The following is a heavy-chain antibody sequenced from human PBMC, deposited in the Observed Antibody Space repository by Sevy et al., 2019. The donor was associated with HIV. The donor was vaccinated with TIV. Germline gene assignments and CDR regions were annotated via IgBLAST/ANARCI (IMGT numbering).Heavy chain of an antibody. Sequence: GGPLRLSCEASGFAFRDSAIHWVRQSPGKGLEWVALISHGGSYEYYVDSVKGRFTVSSDRSKNILYLQMDSLRAEDTAVYYCARMVSGGLRWELIKENAFDIWGQGTAVTVSS. V-gene: IGHV3-30-3*01. CDR3: ARMVSGGLRWELIKENAFDI. D-gene: IGHD4-17*01. CDR2: ISHGGSYE. J-gene: IGHJ3*02. CDR1: GFAFRDSA.